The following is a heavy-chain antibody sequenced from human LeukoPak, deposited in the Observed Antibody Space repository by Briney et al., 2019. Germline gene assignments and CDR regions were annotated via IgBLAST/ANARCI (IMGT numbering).Heavy chain of an antibody. D-gene: IGHD1-26*01. V-gene: IGHV4-59*01. J-gene: IGHJ3*02. CDR2: IYYSGST. CDR3: ARPQYSGSYSAFDI. Sequence: PSETLSLTCTVSGGSISSYYWSWIRQPPGKGLEWLGYIYYSGSTNYNPSLKSRVTISVDTSKNQFSLKLSSVTAADTAVYYCARPQYSGSYSAFDIWGQGTMVTVSS. CDR1: GGSISSYY.